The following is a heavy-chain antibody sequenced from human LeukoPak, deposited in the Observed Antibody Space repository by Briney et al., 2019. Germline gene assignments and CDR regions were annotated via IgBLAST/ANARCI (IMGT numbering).Heavy chain of an antibody. V-gene: IGHV4-59*12. CDR3: ARGPRRQYYDYVWGSYRRIPFDY. D-gene: IGHD3-16*02. J-gene: IGHJ4*02. CDR1: GGSISSYY. CDR2: IYYSGST. Sequence: SETLSLTCTVSGGSISSYYWSWIRQPPGKGLEWIGYIYYSGSTNYNPSLKSRVTISVDTSKNQFSLKLSSVTAADTAVYYCARGPRRQYYDYVWGSYRRIPFDYWGQGTLVTVSS.